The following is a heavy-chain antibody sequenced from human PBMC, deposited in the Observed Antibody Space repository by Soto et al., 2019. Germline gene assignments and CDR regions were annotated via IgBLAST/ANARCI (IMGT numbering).Heavy chain of an antibody. CDR2: IVVRSGNT. V-gene: IGHV1-58*01. D-gene: IGHD3-22*01. J-gene: IGHJ4*02. CDR3: AAQPRIYYYDSTVDY. Sequence: SVKVSCKASGFTFTSSTVQWVRQARGQRLEWIGWIVVRSGNTNYAQKFQERVTITRDMSTSTAYMELSSLRSEDTAVYYCAAQPRIYYYDSTVDYLGPGTLGTVSS. CDR1: GFTFTSST.